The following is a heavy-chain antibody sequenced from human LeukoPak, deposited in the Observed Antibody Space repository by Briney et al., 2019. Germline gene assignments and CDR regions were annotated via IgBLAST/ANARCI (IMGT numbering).Heavy chain of an antibody. CDR2: IIPILGIA. J-gene: IGHJ4*02. CDR3: ARDAGGVAIDY. D-gene: IGHD2-8*01. V-gene: IGHV1-69*04. CDR1: GGTFSSYA. Sequence: SVKVSCKASGGTFSSYAISWVRQAPGQGLEWMGRIIPILGIANYAQKFQGRVTINADKSTSTAYMALSSLRSEDTAVYYCARDAGGVAIDYWGQGTLVTVSS.